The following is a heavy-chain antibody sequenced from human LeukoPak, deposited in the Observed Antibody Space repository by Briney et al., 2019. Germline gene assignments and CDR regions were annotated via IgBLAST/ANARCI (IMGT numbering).Heavy chain of an antibody. Sequence: SETLSLTCTVSGYSISSGYYWGWIRQPPGKGLEWIGSIYHSGSTYYNPSLKSRVTISVDTSKNQFSLKLSSVTAADTAVYYCARSRRGSSGWFDYWGQGTLVTVSS. CDR1: GYSISSGYY. D-gene: IGHD6-19*01. V-gene: IGHV4-38-2*02. CDR3: ARSRRGSSGWFDY. CDR2: IYHSGST. J-gene: IGHJ5*01.